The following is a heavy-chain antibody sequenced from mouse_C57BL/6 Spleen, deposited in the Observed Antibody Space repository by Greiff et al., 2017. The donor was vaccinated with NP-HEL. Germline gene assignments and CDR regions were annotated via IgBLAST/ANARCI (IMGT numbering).Heavy chain of an antibody. D-gene: IGHD2-3*01. Sequence: QVQLQQPGAELVKPGASVKLSCKASGYTFTSYWMHWVKQRPGQGLEWIGMIHPNSGSTNYNEKFKSKATLTVDKSSSTAYMQLSSLTSEDSAVYYCARDDGYYTNWYFDVWGTGTTVTVSS. V-gene: IGHV1-64*01. CDR1: GYTFTSYW. J-gene: IGHJ1*03. CDR3: ARDDGYYTNWYFDV. CDR2: IHPNSGST.